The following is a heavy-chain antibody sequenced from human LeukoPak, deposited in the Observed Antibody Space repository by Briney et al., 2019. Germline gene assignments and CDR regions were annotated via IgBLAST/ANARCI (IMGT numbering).Heavy chain of an antibody. CDR1: GFTFSSYA. J-gene: IGHJ5*02. V-gene: IGHV3-30*14. Sequence: GRSLSLSCAASGFTFSSYAMHWVRQAPGKGLEWVAVISYVGSNKYYADSVKGRFTITRDNSKNTLYLQMNSLRAEDTAVYYCVRGGESTWSWGQGTLVTVSS. D-gene: IGHD2-15*01. CDR3: VRGGESTWS. CDR2: ISYVGSNK.